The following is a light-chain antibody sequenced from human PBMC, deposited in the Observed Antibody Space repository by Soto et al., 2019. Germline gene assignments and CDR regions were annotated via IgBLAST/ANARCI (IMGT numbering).Light chain of an antibody. Sequence: QSVLTQPPSVSGAPGQRVTISCTGSSXNIGAGYDVHWYQQLPGTAPKVLIYGNSNRPSGVPDRLSGSKSGTSASLAITGLQAEDEADYYCQSYDSSLSGYVFGTGTKVTVL. CDR2: GNS. V-gene: IGLV1-40*01. J-gene: IGLJ1*01. CDR1: SXNIGAGYD. CDR3: QSYDSSLSGYV.